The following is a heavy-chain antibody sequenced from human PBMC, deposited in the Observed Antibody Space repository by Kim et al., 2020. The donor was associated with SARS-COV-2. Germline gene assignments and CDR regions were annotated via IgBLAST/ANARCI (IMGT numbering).Heavy chain of an antibody. CDR2: ISWDGGST. CDR3: AKGDESSGYRQHFDY. V-gene: IGHV3-43D*03. Sequence: GGSLRLSCAASGFTFDDYAMHWVRQAPGKGLEWVSLISWDGGSTYYADSVKGRFTISRDNSKNSLYLQMNSLRAEDTALYYCAKGDESSGYRQHFDYWGQGTLITVSS. D-gene: IGHD3-22*01. CDR1: GFTFDDYA. J-gene: IGHJ4*02.